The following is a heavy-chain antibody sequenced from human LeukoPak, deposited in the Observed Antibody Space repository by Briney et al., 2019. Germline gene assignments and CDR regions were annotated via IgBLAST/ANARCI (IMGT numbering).Heavy chain of an antibody. D-gene: IGHD6-6*01. CDR1: GFTFSSYW. J-gene: IGHJ4*02. CDR2: IKQDGSEK. CDR3: AKDRGYSSSFGYGY. Sequence: GGSLRLSCAASGFTFSSYWMSWVRQAPGKGLEWVANIKQDGSEKYYVDSVKGRFTISRDNAKNSLYLQMNSLRAEDTAVYYCAKDRGYSSSFGYGYWGQGTLVTVSS. V-gene: IGHV3-7*03.